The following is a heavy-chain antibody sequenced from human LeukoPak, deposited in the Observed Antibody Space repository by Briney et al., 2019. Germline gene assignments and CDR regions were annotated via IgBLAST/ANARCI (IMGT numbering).Heavy chain of an antibody. CDR1: GFTFSSYE. CDR2: ISSGGSTI. V-gene: IGHV3-48*03. Sequence: GRSLRLSCAASGFTFSSYEMNWVRQAPGKGLEWVSYISSGGSTIYHAASVKGRFTISRDNAKNSLYLPMNSLRSEDTAVFYFAILWERDYWGQGTLVTVSS. J-gene: IGHJ4*02. D-gene: IGHD3-10*01. CDR3: AILWERDY.